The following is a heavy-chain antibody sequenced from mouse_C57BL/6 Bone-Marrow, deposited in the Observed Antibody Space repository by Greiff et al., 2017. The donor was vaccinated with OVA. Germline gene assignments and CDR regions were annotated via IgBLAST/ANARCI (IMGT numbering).Heavy chain of an antibody. D-gene: IGHD2-12*01. V-gene: IGHV1-4*01. CDR2: INPSSGYT. J-gene: IGHJ2*01. CDR3: ARLRRGYYFDY. CDR1: GYTFTSYT. Sequence: QVQLQQSGAELARPGASVKMSCKASGYTFTSYTMHWVNQRPGQGLEWIGYINPSSGYTKYNQKFKDKATLTADKSSSTAYMQLSSLTSEDSAVYYCARLRRGYYFDYWGQGTTLTVSS.